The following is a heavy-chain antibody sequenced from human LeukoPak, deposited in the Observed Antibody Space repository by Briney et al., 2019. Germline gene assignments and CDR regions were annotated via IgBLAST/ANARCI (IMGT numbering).Heavy chain of an antibody. CDR2: IYHSGST. CDR3: AREFSGSLDNWFDP. J-gene: IGHJ5*02. Sequence: PSETLSLTCAVSGYSISSGYYWGWIRQSPGKGLEWIGSIYHSGSTYYNPSLKSRVTISVDTSKNQFSLKLSSVTAADTAVYYCAREFSGSLDNWFDPWGQGTLVTVSS. CDR1: GYSISSGYY. D-gene: IGHD1-26*01. V-gene: IGHV4-38-2*02.